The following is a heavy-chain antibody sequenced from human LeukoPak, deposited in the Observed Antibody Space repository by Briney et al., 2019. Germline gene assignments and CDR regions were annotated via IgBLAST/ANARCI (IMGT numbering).Heavy chain of an antibody. V-gene: IGHV3-30*18. J-gene: IGHJ4*02. Sequence: GGSLRLSCAASGFTFSSYGMQWVRQAPSQELEWVAVISYDGSNKYYADSVKGRFTISRDNSKNTLHLQMNSLRAEDTAVYYCAKDGTSVATAGSHFDYWGQGTLVTVSS. CDR2: ISYDGSNK. CDR1: GFTFSSYG. D-gene: IGHD6-13*01. CDR3: AKDGTSVATAGSHFDY.